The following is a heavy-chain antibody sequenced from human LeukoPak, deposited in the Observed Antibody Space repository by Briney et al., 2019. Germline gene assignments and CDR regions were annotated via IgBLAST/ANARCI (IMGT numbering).Heavy chain of an antibody. CDR3: ARDLSSSTSCYSY. J-gene: IGHJ4*02. CDR1: GFTFSSHS. Sequence: GGSLRLSCAASGFTFSSHSMNWVRQAPGKGLEWVSSISPSGNYIYYADSLEGRFAISRDNAKNSLYLQMNSLRAEDTAVYYCARDLSSSTSCYSYWGQGTLVTVSS. D-gene: IGHD2-2*01. CDR2: ISPSGNYI. V-gene: IGHV3-21*01.